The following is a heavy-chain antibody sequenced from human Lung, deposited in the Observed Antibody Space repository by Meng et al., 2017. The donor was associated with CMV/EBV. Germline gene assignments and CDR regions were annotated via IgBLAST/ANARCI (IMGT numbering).Heavy chain of an antibody. CDR1: GGTYSTYG. Sequence: SXXVSXQASGGTYSTYGISWVRQAPGQGLEWMGGIITLFGTPNYAQRFQGRVTITTDESTSTTYMELRSLRSEDTAVYYCARSLMTTVTTLGYLGQGTLVTVSS. V-gene: IGHV1-69*05. D-gene: IGHD4-17*01. J-gene: IGHJ4*02. CDR2: IITLFGTP. CDR3: ARSLMTTVTTLGY.